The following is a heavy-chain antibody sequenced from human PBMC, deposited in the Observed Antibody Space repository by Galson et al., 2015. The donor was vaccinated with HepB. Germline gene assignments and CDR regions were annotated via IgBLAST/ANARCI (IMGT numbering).Heavy chain of an antibody. CDR1: GYTFTSYY. CDR3: AREASLGGNYDILTGCGY. J-gene: IGHJ4*02. Sequence: QSGAEVKKPGASVKVSCKASGYTFTSYYMHWVRQAPGQGLEWMGIINPSGGSTSYAQKLQGRVTMTRDTSTSTVYMELSSLRSEDTAVYYCAREASLGGNYDILTGCGYWGQGTLVTVSS. V-gene: IGHV1-46*04. CDR2: INPSGGST. D-gene: IGHD3-9*01.